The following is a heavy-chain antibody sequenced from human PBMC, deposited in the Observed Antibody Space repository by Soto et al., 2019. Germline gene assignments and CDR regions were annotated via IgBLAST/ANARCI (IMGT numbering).Heavy chain of an antibody. J-gene: IGHJ6*02. CDR1: GFTFSSYG. Sequence: PGGSLRLSCAASGFTFSSYGMHWVRQAPGKGLEWVAVISYDGSNKYYADSVKGRFTISRDNSKNTLYLQMNSLRAEDTAVYYCAKDKAAAGGPYGMDVWGQGTTVTVSS. CDR2: ISYDGSNK. D-gene: IGHD6-13*01. V-gene: IGHV3-30*18. CDR3: AKDKAAAGGPYGMDV.